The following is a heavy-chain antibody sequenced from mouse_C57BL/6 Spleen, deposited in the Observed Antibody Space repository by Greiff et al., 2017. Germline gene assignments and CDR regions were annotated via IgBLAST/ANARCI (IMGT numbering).Heavy chain of an antibody. J-gene: IGHJ3*01. V-gene: IGHV1-69*01. Sequence: VQLQQPGAELVMPGASVKLSCKASGYTFTSYWMHWVKQRPGQGLEWIGEIDPSDSYTNYNQKFKGKSTLTVDKSSSTAYMQLSSLSSEDSAVYDCAREGYGNEFAYWGQGTLVTVSA. CDR2: IDPSDSYT. D-gene: IGHD2-10*02. CDR1: GYTFTSYW. CDR3: AREGYGNEFAY.